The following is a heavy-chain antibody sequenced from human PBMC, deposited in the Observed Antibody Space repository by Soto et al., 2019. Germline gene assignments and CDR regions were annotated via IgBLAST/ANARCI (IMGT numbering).Heavy chain of an antibody. CDR3: AREIILDEQLVPWFDP. D-gene: IGHD6-13*01. V-gene: IGHV1-18*01. CDR1: GYTFTSYG. CDR2: ISAYNGNT. J-gene: IGHJ5*02. Sequence: QVQLVQSGAEVKKPGASVKVSCKASGYTFTSYGISWVRQAPGQGLEWMGWISAYNGNTNYAQKLQGRVTMTTDTSTSTAYMELRSLRSDDPAVYYCAREIILDEQLVPWFDPWGQGTLVTVSS.